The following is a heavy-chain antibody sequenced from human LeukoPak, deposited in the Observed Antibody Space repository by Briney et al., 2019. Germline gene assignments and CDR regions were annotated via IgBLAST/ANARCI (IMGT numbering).Heavy chain of an antibody. CDR1: GFTFSSYA. CDR2: ISGSGGST. CDR3: AKEGYYDSSGSHDY. Sequence: GGSLGLSCAASGFTFSSYAMSWVRQAPGKGLEWVSAISGSGGSTYYADSVKGRFTISRDNSKNTLYLQMNSLRAEDTAVYYCAKEGYYDSSGSHDYWGQGTLVTVSS. V-gene: IGHV3-23*01. J-gene: IGHJ4*02. D-gene: IGHD3-22*01.